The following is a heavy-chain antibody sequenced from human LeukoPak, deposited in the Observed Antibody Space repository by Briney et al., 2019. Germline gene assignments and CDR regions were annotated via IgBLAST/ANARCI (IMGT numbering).Heavy chain of an antibody. J-gene: IGHJ4*02. Sequence: PGGSLRLACAASDFIFSNYAMSWVRQAPGKGLEWVSLISSSGGGTYYADSVKGRFTISRDNSKNTLYLQMNSLRAEDTAVYYCVRDFTGDSYFDCWGQGTLVTVSS. CDR3: VRDFTGDSYFDC. V-gene: IGHV3-23*01. CDR2: ISSSGGGT. CDR1: DFIFSNYA. D-gene: IGHD2-21*02.